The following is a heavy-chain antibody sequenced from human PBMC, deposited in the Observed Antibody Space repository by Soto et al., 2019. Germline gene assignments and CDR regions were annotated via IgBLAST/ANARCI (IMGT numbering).Heavy chain of an antibody. V-gene: IGHV4-34*01. CDR2: INHSGST. CDR1: GGSFSGYY. Sequence: SETLSLTCAVYGGSFSGYYWSWIRQPPGKGLEWTGEINHSGSTNYNPSLESRVTISVDTSKNQFSLKLSSVTAADAAVYYCARRLDYYDSSGYFLGCFYFDYWGQGTLVTVSS. J-gene: IGHJ4*02. CDR3: ARRLDYYDSSGYFLGCFYFDY. D-gene: IGHD3-22*01.